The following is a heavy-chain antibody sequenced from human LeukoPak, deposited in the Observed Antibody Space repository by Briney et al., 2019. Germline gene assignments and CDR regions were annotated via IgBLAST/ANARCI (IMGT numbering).Heavy chain of an antibody. J-gene: IGHJ5*02. V-gene: IGHV4-39*01. Sequence: TSETLSLTCTVSGGSISSSSYYWGWIRQPPGKGLEWIGSIYYSGSTYYNPSPKSRVTISVDTSKNQFSLKLSSVTAADTAVYYCATHHNYYDSSGYRTGNWFDPWGQGTLVTVSS. CDR2: IYYSGST. CDR3: ATHHNYYDSSGYRTGNWFDP. CDR1: GGSISSSSYY. D-gene: IGHD3-22*01.